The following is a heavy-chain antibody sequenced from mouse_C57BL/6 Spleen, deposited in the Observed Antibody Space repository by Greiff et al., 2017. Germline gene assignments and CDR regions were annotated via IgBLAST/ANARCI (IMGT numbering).Heavy chain of an antibody. CDR2: FHPYNDDT. CDR1: GYTFTTYP. Sequence: QVQLKQSGAELVKPGASVKMSCKASGYTFTTYPIEWMKQNHGKSLEWIGNFHPYNDDTKYNEKFKGKATLTVEKSSSTVYLELSRLTSDDSAVYDCARHYYYGSSYDWYFDVWGTGTTVTVSS. D-gene: IGHD1-1*01. J-gene: IGHJ1*03. CDR3: ARHYYYGSSYDWYFDV. V-gene: IGHV1-47*01.